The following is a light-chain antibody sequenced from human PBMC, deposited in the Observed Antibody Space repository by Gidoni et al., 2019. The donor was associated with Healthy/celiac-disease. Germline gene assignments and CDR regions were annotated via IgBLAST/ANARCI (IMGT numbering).Light chain of an antibody. V-gene: IGKV3-11*01. CDR1: QRVSSY. CDR2: DAS. J-gene: IGKJ3*01. Sequence: IVLTQSTATLSLSPGARATLSCMASQRVSSYLAWYQQKPGQAPRLLIDDASNRATGIPARFSGSGSGTDCTLTISSLEPEDFAVYYCQQRSNWPPFTFGPGTKVDIK. CDR3: QQRSNWPPFT.